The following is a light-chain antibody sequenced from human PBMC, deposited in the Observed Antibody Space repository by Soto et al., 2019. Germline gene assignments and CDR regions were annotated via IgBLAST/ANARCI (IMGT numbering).Light chain of an antibody. CDR3: SSYAGSNNVL. CDR2: EVS. J-gene: IGLJ2*01. V-gene: IGLV2-8*01. CDR1: SSDVGAYNY. Sequence: QSALTQPPSASGSPGQSVTISCTGTSSDVGAYNYVSWYQQHPGKAPKLMIYEVSKWPSGVPDRFSGSKSGNTASLTVSGLQAEDEADYYCSSYAGSNNVLFGGGTKVTVL.